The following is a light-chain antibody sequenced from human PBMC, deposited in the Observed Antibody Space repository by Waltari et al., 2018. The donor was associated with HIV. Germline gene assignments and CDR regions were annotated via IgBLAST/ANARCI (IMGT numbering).Light chain of an antibody. CDR2: RNS. Sequence: QSALTQPPSTSGTPGQTVTIPCSGSSSNIGDNYVSWYQQLPGTAPKLLIYRNSQRPSGFLDRFSGSKSGTSASLALNDLRSEDEAEYHCAAWDDSLSGWVFGGGTNLTVL. CDR1: SSNIGDNY. CDR3: AAWDDSLSGWV. J-gene: IGLJ3*02. V-gene: IGLV1-47*01.